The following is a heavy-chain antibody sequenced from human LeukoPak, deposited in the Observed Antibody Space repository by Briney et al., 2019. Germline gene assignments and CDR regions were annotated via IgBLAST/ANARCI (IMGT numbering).Heavy chain of an antibody. CDR3: ARGGYSNPSWLDP. D-gene: IGHD4-11*01. V-gene: IGHV4-59*01. CDR2: IYYSGGTYYSGST. Sequence: SETLSLTCTVSGGSISTYYWTWIRQPPGKGLEWIGHIYYSGGTYYSGSTNYNPSLKSRVTISVDTSKNQFSLKLRSVTAADTAVYYCARGGYSNPSWLDPWGQGTLVTVSS. CDR1: GGSISTYY. J-gene: IGHJ5*02.